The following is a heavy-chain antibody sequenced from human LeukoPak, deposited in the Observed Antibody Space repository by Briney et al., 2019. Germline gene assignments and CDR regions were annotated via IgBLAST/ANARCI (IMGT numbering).Heavy chain of an antibody. Sequence: KPSETLSLTCTVSGGSISSSSYYWGWIRQPPGKGLEWIGSIYYSGSTNYNPSLKSRVTISVDTSKNQFSLKLSSVTAADTAVYYCASVRPSSGSSSPMPYNWFDPWGQGTLVTVSS. V-gene: IGHV4-39*07. D-gene: IGHD1-26*01. CDR3: ASVRPSSGSSSPMPYNWFDP. CDR2: IYYSGST. CDR1: GGSISSSSYY. J-gene: IGHJ5*02.